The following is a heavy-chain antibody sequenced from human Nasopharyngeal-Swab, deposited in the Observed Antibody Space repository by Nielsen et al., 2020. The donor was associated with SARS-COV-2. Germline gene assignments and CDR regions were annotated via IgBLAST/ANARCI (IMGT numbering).Heavy chain of an antibody. J-gene: IGHJ6*03. CDR2: ISYDGSNK. CDR1: GFTFSSYA. D-gene: IGHD2-2*02. Sequence: GESLKISCAASGFTFSSYAMHWVRQAPGKGLEWVAVISYDGSNKYYADSVKGRFTISRDNSKNTLYLQMNSLRAEDTAVYYCESDIVVVPAAIEALGCYYMDVWGKGTTVTVSS. CDR3: ESDIVVVPAAIEALGCYYMDV. V-gene: IGHV3-30-3*01.